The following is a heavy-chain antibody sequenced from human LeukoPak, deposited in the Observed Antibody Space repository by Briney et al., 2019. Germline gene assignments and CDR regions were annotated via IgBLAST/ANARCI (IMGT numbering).Heavy chain of an antibody. CDR3: ATDLRYGNNFFFQH. CDR1: GFTFSTYI. J-gene: IGHJ4*02. CDR2: MSYTGNDI. V-gene: IGHV3-30*04. D-gene: IGHD5-18*01. Sequence: GGSLRLSCAASGFTFSTYIMHWVRQSPGKGLEWVAVMSYTGNDISYADSVKGRFTISRDNSKNTLYLQMNSLQTDDTAVYYCATDLRYGNNFFFQHWGQGILVTVSS.